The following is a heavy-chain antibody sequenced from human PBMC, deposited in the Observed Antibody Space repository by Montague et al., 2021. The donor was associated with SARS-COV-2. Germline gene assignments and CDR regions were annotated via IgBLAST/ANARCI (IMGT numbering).Heavy chain of an antibody. J-gene: IGHJ4*02. Sequence: SETLSLTCTVSGGSISSHYWSWIRQPPGKGLEWIGYIYYSGSTNYNPSLKSRVTISVDTSKNQFSLKLSSVTAADTAVYYCAREGLGYCSSTSCYRGFDYWGQGTLVAVSS. V-gene: IGHV4-59*11. CDR2: IYYSGST. D-gene: IGHD2-2*02. CDR3: AREGLGYCSSTSCYRGFDY. CDR1: GGSISSHY.